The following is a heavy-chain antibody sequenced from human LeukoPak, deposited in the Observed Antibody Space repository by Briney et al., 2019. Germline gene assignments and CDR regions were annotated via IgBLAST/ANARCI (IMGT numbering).Heavy chain of an antibody. CDR1: GFTVSSNY. CDR3: ARGFTQDYGDYFDY. Sequence: GGSLRLSCAASGFTVSSNYMSWVRQAPGKGLEWVSVVYSDSAGNTYYADSVKGRFTMSRDNSKNTLYLHMNSLRAEDTAVYYCARGFTQDYGDYFDYWGQGTLVTVSS. D-gene: IGHD4-17*01. V-gene: IGHV3-66*01. CDR2: VYSDSAGNT. J-gene: IGHJ4*02.